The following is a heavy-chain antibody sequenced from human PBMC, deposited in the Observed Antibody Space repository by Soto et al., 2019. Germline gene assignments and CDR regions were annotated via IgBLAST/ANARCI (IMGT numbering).Heavy chain of an antibody. CDR1: GYTFTSYG. CDR2: ISAYNGNT. Sequence: ASVKVSCKASGYTFTSYGISWVRQAPGQGLEWMGWISAYNGNTNYAQKLQGRVTMTTDTSTSTAYMELRSLRSDDTAVYYCARDGGSILEWFQHKTIYYYYYYMDVWGKGTTVTVSS. CDR3: ARDGGSILEWFQHKTIYYYYYYMDV. D-gene: IGHD3-3*01. V-gene: IGHV1-18*01. J-gene: IGHJ6*03.